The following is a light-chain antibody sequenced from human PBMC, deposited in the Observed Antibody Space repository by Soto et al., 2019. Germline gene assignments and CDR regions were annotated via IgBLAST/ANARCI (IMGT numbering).Light chain of an antibody. CDR3: CSYAGSYTHYV. J-gene: IGLJ1*01. CDR2: DVS. CDR1: SSDVGGYNY. Sequence: QSALTQPRSVSGSPGQSVTISCTGTSSDVGGYNYVSWYQQHPGKAPKLMIYDVSKRPAGVPDRFSGSKSGNTASLTISGLQEEDEADYYCCSYAGSYTHYVFGTGTKLTVL. V-gene: IGLV2-11*01.